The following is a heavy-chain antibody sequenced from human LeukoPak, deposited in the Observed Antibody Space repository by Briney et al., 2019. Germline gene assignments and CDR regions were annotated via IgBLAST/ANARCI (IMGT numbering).Heavy chain of an antibody. CDR1: GFTFSSYA. J-gene: IGHJ6*03. CDR3: AKEGITIFGVVIIYYYYYMDV. Sequence: GGSLRLSCAASGFTFSSYAMSWVRQAPGKGLEWVSAISGSGGSTYYADSVRGRFTISRDNSKNTLYLQMNSLRAEDTAVYYCAKEGITIFGVVIIYYYYYMDVWGKGTTVTVSS. D-gene: IGHD3-3*01. V-gene: IGHV3-23*01. CDR2: ISGSGGST.